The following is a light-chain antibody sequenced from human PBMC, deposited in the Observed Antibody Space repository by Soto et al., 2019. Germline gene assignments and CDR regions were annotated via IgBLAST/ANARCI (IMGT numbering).Light chain of an antibody. CDR1: NSDVGTYNY. CDR2: DVS. CDR3: CSYAGTYSYV. Sequence: QSALTQPRSVSGSPGQSVTISCTGTNSDVGTYNYVSWYQQHPGKAPKLIIYDVSKRPSGVPDRFSGSKSGNTASLTISGLRAEDEADYYCCSYAGTYSYVFGTGTKVTVL. J-gene: IGLJ1*01. V-gene: IGLV2-11*01.